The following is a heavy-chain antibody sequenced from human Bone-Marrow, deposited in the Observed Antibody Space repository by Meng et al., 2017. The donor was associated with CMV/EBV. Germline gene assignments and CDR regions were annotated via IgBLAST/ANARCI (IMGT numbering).Heavy chain of an antibody. CDR2: ISYDGSNK. V-gene: IGHV3-30-3*01. D-gene: IGHD6-13*01. J-gene: IGHJ4*02. CDR3: ASSIAAAGNYFDY. Sequence: GESLKISCAASGFTFSSYAMHWVRQAPGKGLEWVAVISYDGSNKYYADSVKGRFTISRDNAKNSLYLQMNSLRAEDTAVYYCASSIAAAGNYFDYWGQGTLVTVSS. CDR1: GFTFSSYA.